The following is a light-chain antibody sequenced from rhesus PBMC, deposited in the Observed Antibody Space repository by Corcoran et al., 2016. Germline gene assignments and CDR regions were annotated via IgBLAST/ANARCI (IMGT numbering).Light chain of an antibody. CDR3: TQYDSSPYC. CDR1: QSISSW. V-gene: IGKV1-22*01. J-gene: IGKJ2*01. Sequence: DIQMTQSPSSLSASVGDTVTITCRASQSISSWLAWYQQKPGKAPKLLIYKASSLQSGVPSRFSGSGAGTDFTLTIGSLQSEDFATYYCTQYDSSPYCFGQGTKVEIK. CDR2: KAS.